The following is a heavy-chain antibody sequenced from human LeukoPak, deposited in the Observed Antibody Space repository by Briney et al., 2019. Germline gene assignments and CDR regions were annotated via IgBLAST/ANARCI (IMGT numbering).Heavy chain of an antibody. CDR3: AREGPNDYGDYEVY. V-gene: IGHV3-21*01. CDR1: GFTFSSYS. Sequence: PGGSLRLSCAASGFTFSSYSMNWVRQAPGKGLEWVSSISSSSYIYYADSVKGRFTISRDNAKNSLYLQMNSLRAEDTAVYYCAREGPNDYGDYEVYWGQGTLVTVSS. CDR2: ISSSSYI. D-gene: IGHD4-17*01. J-gene: IGHJ4*02.